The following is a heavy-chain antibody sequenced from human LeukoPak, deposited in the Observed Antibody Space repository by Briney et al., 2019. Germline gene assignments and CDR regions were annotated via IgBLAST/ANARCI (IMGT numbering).Heavy chain of an antibody. J-gene: IGHJ4*02. D-gene: IGHD2-2*01. Sequence: GGSLRLSCAASGFTFSDYYMSWIRQAPGKGLEWVSYISSSGSTIYYADSVKGRFTISRDNAKNSLYLQMNSLRAEDTAVYYCARLKLLWSNYFDYWGQGTLVTVSS. CDR3: ARLKLLWSNYFDY. V-gene: IGHV3-11*04. CDR2: ISSSGSTI. CDR1: GFTFSDYY.